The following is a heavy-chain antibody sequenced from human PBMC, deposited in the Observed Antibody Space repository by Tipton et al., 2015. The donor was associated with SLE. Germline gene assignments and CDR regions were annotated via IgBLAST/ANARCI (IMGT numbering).Heavy chain of an antibody. CDR2: VFRGGST. J-gene: IGHJ6*02. Sequence: LRLSCSVYGDSLSGQYWSWIRQPPGKGLEWIGEVFRGGSTNYSSSLESRVTITVDMSKNQFSLRLISVTAADTAVYYCARGCSSSTCEPFYFFGMDVWGQGTTVTVSS. CDR3: ARGCSSSTCEPFYFFGMDV. D-gene: IGHD2-2*01. V-gene: IGHV4-34*01. CDR1: GDSLSGQY.